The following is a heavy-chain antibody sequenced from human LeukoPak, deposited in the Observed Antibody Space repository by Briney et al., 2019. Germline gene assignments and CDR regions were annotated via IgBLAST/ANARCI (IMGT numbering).Heavy chain of an antibody. V-gene: IGHV3-53*01. CDR2: IYSGGST. CDR3: ARRAGAYSHPYDY. D-gene: IGHD4/OR15-4a*01. CDR1: GFTVSSNY. J-gene: IGHJ4*02. Sequence: GGSLRLSCAASGFTVSSNYMSWVRQAPGKGLECVSVIYSGGSTYYADSVKGRFTISRDNSKSTLYIQMNSLRAEDTAVYYCARRAGAYSHPYDYWGQGTLVTVSS.